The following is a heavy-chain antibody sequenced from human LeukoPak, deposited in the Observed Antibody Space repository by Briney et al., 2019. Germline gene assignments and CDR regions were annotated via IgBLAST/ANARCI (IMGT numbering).Heavy chain of an antibody. Sequence: SGPALVKPXQTLTLTCTFSGFSLSTTGMRVSWIRQPPGKALEWLAGINWDDDKFYSTSLKNRLTISKDTAKNQVVLTMTNMDPVDTATYYCARTLYYYDSSGYYNTGDDAFDIWGQGTMVTVSS. CDR1: GFSLSTTGMR. J-gene: IGHJ3*02. CDR2: INWDDDK. CDR3: ARTLYYYDSSGYYNTGDDAFDI. V-gene: IGHV2-70*04. D-gene: IGHD3-22*01.